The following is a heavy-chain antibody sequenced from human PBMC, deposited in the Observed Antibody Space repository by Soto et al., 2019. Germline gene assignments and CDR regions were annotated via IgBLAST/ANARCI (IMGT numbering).Heavy chain of an antibody. CDR2: FDPEDGET. V-gene: IGHV1-24*01. CDR1: GYTLTDLS. J-gene: IGHJ4*02. Sequence: QVQLLQSGAEVKKPGASVKVSCKVSGYTLTDLSMQWVRQAPGKVLEWRGGFDPEDGETIYAQKFQGRVTRTEGTTTDVAYRELSSLRTEATGVYYCATHRSGRFLEWLPEGEFGYWGQGTLVTVSS. D-gene: IGHD3-3*01. CDR3: ATHRSGRFLEWLPEGEFGY.